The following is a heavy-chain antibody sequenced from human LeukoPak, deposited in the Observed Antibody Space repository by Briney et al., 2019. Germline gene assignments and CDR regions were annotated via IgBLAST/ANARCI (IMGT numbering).Heavy chain of an antibody. CDR2: ISSNGGST. CDR1: GFTFSSYA. Sequence: GGSLRLSCSASGFTFSSYAMHWVRQAPGKGQEYVSAISSNGGSTYYADSVKGRFTISRDNSKNTLYLQMSSLRAEDTAVYYCVKDRAVADQFDYWGQGTLVTVSS. J-gene: IGHJ4*02. V-gene: IGHV3-64D*09. D-gene: IGHD6-19*01. CDR3: VKDRAVADQFDY.